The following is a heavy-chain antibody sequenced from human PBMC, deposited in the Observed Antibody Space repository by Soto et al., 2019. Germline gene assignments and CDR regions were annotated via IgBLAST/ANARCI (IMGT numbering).Heavy chain of an antibody. CDR2: IYYSGST. CDR3: ARQQWLVLNAFDI. V-gene: IGHV4-59*08. J-gene: IGHJ3*02. CDR1: GGSISSYY. Sequence: SETLSLTCTVSGGSISSYYWSWIRQPPGKGLEWIGYIYYSGSTNYNPSLESRVTISVDTSRNQFSLKLSSVTAADTAVYYCARQQWLVLNAFDIWGQGTMVTVSS. D-gene: IGHD6-19*01.